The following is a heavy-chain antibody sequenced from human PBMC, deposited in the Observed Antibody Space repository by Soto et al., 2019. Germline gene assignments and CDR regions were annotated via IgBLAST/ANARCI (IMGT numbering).Heavy chain of an antibody. D-gene: IGHD1-7*01. CDR2: IKSKTAGGTT. V-gene: IGHV3-15*07. Sequence: EAQLVESGGGLVEPGGSLRLSCAASGFTLSTAWMHWVRQAPGRGLEWVGRIKSKTAGGTTDYAAPVRGRFSISRDDLKNMLIPDMNGLKTEDTAVYFCATDRSAYKLQLRYNWFDPWGQGTLVTVSS. J-gene: IGHJ5*02. CDR1: GFTLSTAW. CDR3: ATDRSAYKLQLRYNWFDP.